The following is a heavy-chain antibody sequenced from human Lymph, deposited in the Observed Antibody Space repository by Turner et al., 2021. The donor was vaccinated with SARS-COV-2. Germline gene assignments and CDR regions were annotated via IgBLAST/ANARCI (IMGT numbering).Heavy chain of an antibody. CDR1: GYTLTELS. CDR2: FDPEDGEI. Sequence: QVQLLQSGAEVMKPGASVKVSCKFSGYTLTELSMHWVRQAPGKGLEWMGGFDPEDGEIIYAQKFQGRVTMTEDTSTDTAYMELSSLRSEDTAVYYCATVLCTGSSCYYYGMDVWGQGTTVTVSS. J-gene: IGHJ6*02. D-gene: IGHD2-15*01. V-gene: IGHV1-24*01. CDR3: ATVLCTGSSCYYYGMDV.